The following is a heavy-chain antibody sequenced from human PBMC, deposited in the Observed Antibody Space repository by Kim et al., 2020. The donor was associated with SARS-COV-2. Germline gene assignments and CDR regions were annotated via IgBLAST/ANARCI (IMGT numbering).Heavy chain of an antibody. CDR3: AREARVYSGYDWGYYFDY. CDR2: IIPIFGTA. J-gene: IGHJ4*02. V-gene: IGHV1-69*13. CDR1: GGTFSSYA. D-gene: IGHD5-12*01. Sequence: SVKVSCKASGGTFSSYAISWVRQAPGQGLEWMGGIIPIFGTANYAQKFQGRVTITADESTSTAYMELSSLRSEDTAVYYCAREARVYSGYDWGYYFDYWGQGTLVTVSS.